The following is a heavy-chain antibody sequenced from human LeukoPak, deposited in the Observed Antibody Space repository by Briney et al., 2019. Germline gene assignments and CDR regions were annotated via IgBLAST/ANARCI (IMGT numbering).Heavy chain of an antibody. Sequence: SETLSLTCTVSGGSISSYYWSWIRQPPGKGLEWIGYIYYSGSTNYNPSLKSRVTISVDTSKNQFSLKLSSVTAADTAVYYCARTFTMVYWYFDLWGRGTLVTVSS. D-gene: IGHD3-10*01. J-gene: IGHJ2*01. V-gene: IGHV4-59*12. CDR3: ARTFTMVYWYFDL. CDR2: IYYSGST. CDR1: GGSISSYY.